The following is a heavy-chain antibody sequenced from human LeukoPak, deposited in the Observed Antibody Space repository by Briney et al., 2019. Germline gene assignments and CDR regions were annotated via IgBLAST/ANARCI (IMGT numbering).Heavy chain of an antibody. Sequence: GGSLRLSCAASGFTFSDYYMSWIRQAPGKGLEWVSYISSSGSTIYYADSVKGRFTISRDNAKNSLYLQMNSLRAEDTAVYYCAKPLLSLSTDTSYYMDVWGKGTTVTVSS. D-gene: IGHD3-10*01. V-gene: IGHV3-11*04. CDR3: AKPLLSLSTDTSYYMDV. CDR2: ISSSGSTI. CDR1: GFTFSDYY. J-gene: IGHJ6*03.